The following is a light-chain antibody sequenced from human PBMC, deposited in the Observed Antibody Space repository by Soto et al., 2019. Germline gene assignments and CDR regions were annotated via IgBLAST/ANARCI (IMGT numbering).Light chain of an antibody. CDR1: QSVSSN. CDR2: ATS. CDR3: QQYNNWPPLT. J-gene: IGKJ4*01. V-gene: IGKV3-15*01. Sequence: EIVMTQSPATLSVSLGERGTLSCRASQSVSSNLAWYQQKPGQTPRLLIYATSTRATGIPARFSGSGSGTEFVLTISSLQSEDFAVYHCQQYNNWPPLTFGGGTKVESK.